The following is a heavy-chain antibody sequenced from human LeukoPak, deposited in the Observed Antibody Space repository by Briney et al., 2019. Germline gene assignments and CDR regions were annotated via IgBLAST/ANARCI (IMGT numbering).Heavy chain of an antibody. Sequence: GGSLRLSCSASGFTFGSSAMSWVRQAPGKGLEWVSGISGSGGSTYYADSVKGRFTISRDNSKNTLHLQMNSLRAEDTAAYYCAKDGYSSGNWFDPWGQGTLVTVSS. J-gene: IGHJ5*02. D-gene: IGHD6-19*01. V-gene: IGHV3-23*01. CDR3: AKDGYSSGNWFDP. CDR1: GFTFGSSA. CDR2: ISGSGGST.